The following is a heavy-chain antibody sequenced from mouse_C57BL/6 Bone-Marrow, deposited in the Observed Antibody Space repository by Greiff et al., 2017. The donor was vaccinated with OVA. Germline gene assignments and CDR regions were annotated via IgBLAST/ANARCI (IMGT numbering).Heavy chain of an antibody. CDR3: ARAYYSNLWFAY. CDR1: GYSITSGYY. Sequence: EVKLMESGPGLVKPSQSLSLTCSVTGYSITSGYYWNWIRQFPGNKLEWMGYISYDGSNNYNPSLKNRISITRDTSKNQFFLKLNSVTTEDTATYYCARAYYSNLWFAYWGQGTLVTVSA. D-gene: IGHD2-5*01. V-gene: IGHV3-6*01. CDR2: ISYDGSN. J-gene: IGHJ3*01.